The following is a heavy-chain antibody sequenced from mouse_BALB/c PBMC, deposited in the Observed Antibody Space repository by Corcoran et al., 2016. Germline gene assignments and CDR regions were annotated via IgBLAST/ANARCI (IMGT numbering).Heavy chain of an antibody. D-gene: IGHD2-14*01. CDR2: INTYTGEP. CDR1: GYTFTNYG. J-gene: IGHJ3*01. V-gene: IGHV9-3-1*01. CDR3: ARGLGTPFAY. Sequence: QIQLVQSGPELKKPGETVKISCKASGYTFTNYGVNWVKQAPGKGLKWMGWINTYTGEPTYADDFKGRFAFSLETSASTAYLQINNLKNEDTATYCCARGLGTPFAYWGQGTLVTVSA.